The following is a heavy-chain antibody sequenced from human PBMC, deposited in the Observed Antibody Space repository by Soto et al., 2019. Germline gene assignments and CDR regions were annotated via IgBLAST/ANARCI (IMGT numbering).Heavy chain of an antibody. J-gene: IGHJ4*02. CDR3: AGDATYGEILTLPY. CDR2: IKEDGSEQ. Sequence: PGGSLRLSCVASGFTFSTYWMSWVRQAPGKGLEWVANIKEDGSEQYYVDSVRGRFTISRDNAKNSLYLQMNGLRVEDTAVYYCAGDATYGEILTLPYWGLGTLVTVSS. CDR1: GFTFSTYW. D-gene: IGHD3-9*01. V-gene: IGHV3-7*01.